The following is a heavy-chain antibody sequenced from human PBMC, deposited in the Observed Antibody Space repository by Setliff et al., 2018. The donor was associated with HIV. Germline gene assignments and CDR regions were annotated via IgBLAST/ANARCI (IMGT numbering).Heavy chain of an antibody. CDR3: ARGPSGTYYREFDF. CDR1: GGSIGVHY. D-gene: IGHD1-26*01. CDR2: MYASGST. Sequence: SETLSLTCTVSGGSIGVHYWSWLRQPPGKGLEWIGYMYASGSTDYNPSLKSRVTISVDRFRNQFSLQLRSVTAADTAVYYCARGPSGTYYREFDFWGQGTLVTVSS. J-gene: IGHJ4*02. V-gene: IGHV4-59*11.